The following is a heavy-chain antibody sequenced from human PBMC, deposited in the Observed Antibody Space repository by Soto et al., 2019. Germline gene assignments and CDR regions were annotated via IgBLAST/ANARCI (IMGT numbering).Heavy chain of an antibody. CDR2: ITSSSSYI. CDR3: LRARSTDSRPDY. J-gene: IGHJ4*02. D-gene: IGHD3-22*01. V-gene: IGHV3-21*01. Sequence: GGSCCFSFEPSGVTFSSLRLFWVPRAPGKGLEWVASITSSSSYIYYEDSLKGRFTISRDNAKNYLFLQLDSLRAEDTAVYFCLRARSTDSRPDYWGQGTLVTVSS. CDR1: GVTFSSLR.